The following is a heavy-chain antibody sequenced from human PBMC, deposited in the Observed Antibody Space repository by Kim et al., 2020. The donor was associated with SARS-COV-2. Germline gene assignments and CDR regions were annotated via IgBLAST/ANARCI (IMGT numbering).Heavy chain of an antibody. CDR1: GGSISSGDYY. D-gene: IGHD3-3*01. Sequence: SETLSLTCTVSGGSISSGDYYWSWIRQPPGKGLEWIGYIYYSGSTYYNPSLKSRVTISVDTSKNQFSLKLSSVTAADTAVYYCAREGRFLEWLLSNYYYYYMDVWGKGTTVTVYS. CDR2: IYYSGST. J-gene: IGHJ6*03. V-gene: IGHV4-30-4*01. CDR3: AREGRFLEWLLSNYYYYYMDV.